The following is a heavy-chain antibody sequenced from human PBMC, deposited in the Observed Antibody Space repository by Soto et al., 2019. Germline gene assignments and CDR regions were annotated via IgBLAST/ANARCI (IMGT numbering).Heavy chain of an antibody. J-gene: IGHJ6*02. V-gene: IGHV4-39*01. CDR3: ARLVISNFYYYYGMDV. CDR2: IYYSGST. D-gene: IGHD3-22*01. CDR1: GGSISSSSYY. Sequence: SETLSLTCTVSGGSISSSSYYWGWIRQPPGKGLEWIGSIYYSGSTYYNPSLKSRVTISVDTSKNQFSLKLSSVTAAYTAVYYCARLVISNFYYYYGMDVWGQGTTVTVSS.